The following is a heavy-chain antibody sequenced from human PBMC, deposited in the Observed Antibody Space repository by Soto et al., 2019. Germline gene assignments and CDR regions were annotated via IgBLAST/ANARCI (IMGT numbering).Heavy chain of an antibody. Sequence: SETLSLTCTVSGGSISSGGYYWSWIRQHPGKGLEWIGYIYYSGSTYYNPSLKSRVTISVDTSKNQFSLKLSSVTAADTAVYYCARGWSDCSSTSCYPIYYYYYYMDVWGKGTTVTVSS. D-gene: IGHD2-2*01. V-gene: IGHV4-31*03. CDR3: ARGWSDCSSTSCYPIYYYYYYMDV. CDR2: IYYSGST. CDR1: GGSISSGGYY. J-gene: IGHJ6*03.